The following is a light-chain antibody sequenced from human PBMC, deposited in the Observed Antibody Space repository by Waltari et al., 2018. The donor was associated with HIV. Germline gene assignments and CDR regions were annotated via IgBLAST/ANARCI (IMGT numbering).Light chain of an antibody. CDR1: QSVSSTY. Sequence: EIVLTQSPGTLSLSPGERGTLSCRASQSVSSTYLAWYQQKPGQAPRHLIYAASSRASGIPDRFGGSGSGTDFTLTISRLEPEDVAVYYCQQYGSSPQTFGQGTKVEIK. J-gene: IGKJ1*01. CDR2: AAS. V-gene: IGKV3-20*01. CDR3: QQYGSSPQT.